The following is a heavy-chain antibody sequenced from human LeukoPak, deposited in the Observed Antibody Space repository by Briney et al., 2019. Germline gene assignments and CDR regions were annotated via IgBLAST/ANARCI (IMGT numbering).Heavy chain of an antibody. Sequence: GGSLRLSCAASGFNLGSYGMSWVRQAPGKGLEWVSSISNDGGGTFSADSVRGRFTISRDNSKNTLFLQMDSLRAEDTALYFWAKGSSGYFFDHWGQGSLVTVSS. CDR1: GFNLGSYG. V-gene: IGHV3-23*01. J-gene: IGHJ4*02. CDR2: ISNDGGGT. D-gene: IGHD3-22*01. CDR3: AKGSSGYFFDH.